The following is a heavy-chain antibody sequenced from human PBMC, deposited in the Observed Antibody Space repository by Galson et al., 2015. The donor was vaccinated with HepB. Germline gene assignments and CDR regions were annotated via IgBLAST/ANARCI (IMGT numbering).Heavy chain of an antibody. V-gene: IGHV3-30*02. CDR3: AKDFWIYDSKDPGCYFDY. J-gene: IGHJ4*02. CDR1: GFTFSSYG. Sequence: SLRLSCAASGFTFSSYGMHWVRQAPGKGLEWVAFIRYDGSNKYYADSVKGRFTISRDNSKNTLYLQMNSLRAEDTAVYYCAKDFWIYDSKDPGCYFDYWGQGTLVTVSS. CDR2: IRYDGSNK. D-gene: IGHD3-22*01.